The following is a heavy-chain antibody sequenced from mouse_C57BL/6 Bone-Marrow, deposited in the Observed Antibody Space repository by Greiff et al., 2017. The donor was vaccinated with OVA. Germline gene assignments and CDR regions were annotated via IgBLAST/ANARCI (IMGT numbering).Heavy chain of an antibody. J-gene: IGHJ2*01. CDR3: AVLTTVGLYYFDY. D-gene: IGHD1-1*01. Sequence: EVKLVESGAELVKPGASVKLSCTASGFNIKDYYMHWVKQRTEQGLEWIGRIDPEDGETKYAPKFQGKATITADTSSNTAYLQLSSLTSEDTAVYYCAVLTTVGLYYFDYWGQGTTLTVSS. CDR2: IDPEDGET. CDR1: GFNIKDYY. V-gene: IGHV14-2*01.